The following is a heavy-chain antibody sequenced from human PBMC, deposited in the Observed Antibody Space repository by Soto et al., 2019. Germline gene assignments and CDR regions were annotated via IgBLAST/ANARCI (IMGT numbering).Heavy chain of an antibody. V-gene: IGHV4-59*01. Sequence: QVQLQESGPGLVKPSETLSLTCTVSGGSISRYYWSWIRQPPGKGLEWIGYIYYSGSTNYNPSLKSLVTVSVDTSKNQFALKLSSVTAADTAVYYCASQQYSSNTNFDYWGQGTLVTVSS. J-gene: IGHJ4*02. CDR1: GGSISRYY. D-gene: IGHD6-13*01. CDR3: ASQQYSSNTNFDY. CDR2: IYYSGST.